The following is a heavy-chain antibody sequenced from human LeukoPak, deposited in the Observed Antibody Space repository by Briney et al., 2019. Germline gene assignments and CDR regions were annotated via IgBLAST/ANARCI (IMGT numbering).Heavy chain of an antibody. Sequence: GASVTVSCKVSGYTLTELSMHWVRQAPGKGLEWMGGFDPEDGETIYAQKFQGRVTMTEDTSTDTAYMELSSLRSEDTAVYYCATGVESSGWPLGDYWGQGTLVTVSS. CDR1: GYTLTELS. D-gene: IGHD6-19*01. V-gene: IGHV1-24*01. CDR2: FDPEDGET. J-gene: IGHJ4*02. CDR3: ATGVESSGWPLGDY.